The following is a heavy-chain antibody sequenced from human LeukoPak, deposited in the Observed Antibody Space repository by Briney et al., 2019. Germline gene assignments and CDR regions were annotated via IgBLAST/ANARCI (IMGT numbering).Heavy chain of an antibody. CDR1: GDSVSSNSAA. CDR3: AREPASESYNWNYGTEAFDI. D-gene: IGHD1-7*01. CDR2: TYYRSKWYN. V-gene: IGHV6-1*01. Sequence: SQTLSLTCAISGDSVSSNSAAWNWIRQSPSRGLEWLGRTYYRSKWYNDYAVSVKSRITINPDTSKNQFSLQLNSVTPEDTAVYYCAREPASESYNWNYGTEAFDIWGQGTMVTVSS. J-gene: IGHJ3*02.